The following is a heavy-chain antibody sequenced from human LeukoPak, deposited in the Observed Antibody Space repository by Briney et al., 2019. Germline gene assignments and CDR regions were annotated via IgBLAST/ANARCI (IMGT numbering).Heavy chain of an antibody. D-gene: IGHD5-24*01. CDR1: GFTFDDYG. J-gene: IGHJ4*02. V-gene: IGHV3-23*01. CDR3: ARGWLQFDY. Sequence: GGSLRLSCAASGFTFDDYGMSWVRQAPGKGLEWVSAISGSGGSTYYADSVKGRFTISRDNSKNTLYLQMNSLRAEDTAVYYCARGWLQFDYWGQGTLVTVSS. CDR2: ISGSGGST.